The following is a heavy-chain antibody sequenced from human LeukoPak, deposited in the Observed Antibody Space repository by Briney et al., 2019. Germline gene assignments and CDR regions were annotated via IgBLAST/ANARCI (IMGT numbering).Heavy chain of an antibody. Sequence: GKSLRLSCAASGFTFSSYGMHWVRQAPGKGLEWVAVIGYDGRNKYYADSVKGRFIISRDNSKNTLYLQMNILRAEDTAVYYYARDMEQWLVQDWYFDLWGRGTLVTVSS. D-gene: IGHD6-19*01. J-gene: IGHJ2*01. CDR3: ARDMEQWLVQDWYFDL. V-gene: IGHV3-33*08. CDR1: GFTFSSYG. CDR2: IGYDGRNK.